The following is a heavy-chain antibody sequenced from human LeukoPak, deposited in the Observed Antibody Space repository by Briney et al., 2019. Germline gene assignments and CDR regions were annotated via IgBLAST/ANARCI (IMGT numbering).Heavy chain of an antibody. CDR1: GGSISSHY. D-gene: IGHD5-12*01. Sequence: PSETLSLTCTVSGGSISSHYWSWIRQPPGKGLEWIGYIYYSGSTNSNPSLKSRVTISVDTSKNQFSLKLSSVTAADTAVYYCARVGGYSGYEPPSGYNWFDPWGQGTLVTVSS. J-gene: IGHJ5*02. V-gene: IGHV4-59*11. CDR3: ARVGGYSGYEPPSGYNWFDP. CDR2: IYYSGST.